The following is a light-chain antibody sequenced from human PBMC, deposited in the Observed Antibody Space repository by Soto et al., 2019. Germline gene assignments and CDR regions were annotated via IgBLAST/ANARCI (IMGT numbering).Light chain of an antibody. CDR2: DVS. Sequence: QSALTQPASVSGSPGQSITISCTGTSSDVGGYNYVSRYQQDPGKAPKVMIYDVSNWPSGVSHRFSASKSGNTASLTISGLQADDEADYYCISYTTSGTYVFGTGTKLTVL. CDR1: SSDVGGYNY. CDR3: ISYTTSGTYV. J-gene: IGLJ1*01. V-gene: IGLV2-14*01.